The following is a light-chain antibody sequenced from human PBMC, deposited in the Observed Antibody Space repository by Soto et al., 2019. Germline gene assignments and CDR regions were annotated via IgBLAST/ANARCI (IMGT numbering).Light chain of an antibody. CDR3: QTWATGIVV. V-gene: IGLV4-69*01. J-gene: IGLJ3*02. CDR2: LHRDGSH. Sequence: QPVLTQSPSASASLGASVKLTCTLSSGHSSYAIAWHQQQPEKGPRYLMKLHRDGSHSKGDVIPDRSSGSSSGAERYLTISNLQSEDEADYYCQTWATGIVVFGGGTKLTVL. CDR1: SGHSSYA.